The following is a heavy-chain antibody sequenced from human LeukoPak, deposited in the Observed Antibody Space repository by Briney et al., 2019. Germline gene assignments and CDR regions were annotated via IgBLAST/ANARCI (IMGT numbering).Heavy chain of an antibody. CDR3: ARDVGGPDY. V-gene: IGHV3-7*01. CDR1: GFTFSRYW. Sequence: PAGGSLRLSCAASGFTFSRYWMSWVRQAPEKGLGWVANINQDGRKKYYVDSVKGRFTISRDNAKNSLYLQINSLRVEDTAVYYCARDVGGPDYWGQGTLVTVSS. D-gene: IGHD3-10*01. CDR2: INQDGRKK. J-gene: IGHJ4*02.